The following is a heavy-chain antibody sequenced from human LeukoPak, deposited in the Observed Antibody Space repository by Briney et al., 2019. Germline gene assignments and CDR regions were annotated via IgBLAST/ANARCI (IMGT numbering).Heavy chain of an antibody. J-gene: IGHJ6*03. Sequence: SETLSLTCTVSDYSINSGYNWGWIRQPPGKGLEWIGDIYHSGSTYYNPSLKSRLTISVDTSKNQFSLKLSSVTAADTAVYYCARETSQKGAHYMDVWGKGTTVTISS. D-gene: IGHD3-16*01. V-gene: IGHV4-38-2*02. CDR1: DYSINSGYN. CDR3: ARETSQKGAHYMDV. CDR2: IYHSGST.